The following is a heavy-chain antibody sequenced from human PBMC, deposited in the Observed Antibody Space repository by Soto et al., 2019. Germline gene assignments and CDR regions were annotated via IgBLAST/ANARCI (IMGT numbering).Heavy chain of an antibody. Sequence: SVKVSCKASGGTFSSYAISWVRQAPGQGLEWMGGIIPTGGTTNYAQKFQGRVTMTADTSTSKAYMELSSLRSEDTAVYYCARDSSSSWAHWGQGTLVTVSS. V-gene: IGHV1-69*06. D-gene: IGHD6-13*01. CDR3: ARDSSSSWAH. J-gene: IGHJ4*02. CDR2: IIPTGGTT. CDR1: GGTFSSYA.